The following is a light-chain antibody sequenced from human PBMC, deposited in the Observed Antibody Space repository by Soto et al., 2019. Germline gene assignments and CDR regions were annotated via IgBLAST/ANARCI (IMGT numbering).Light chain of an antibody. V-gene: IGKV1-27*01. CDR1: QGIINY. Sequence: DIQMTQAPSSLSASVGDRVTITCRASQGIINYVAWYQQKPGKVPKLLIYAASTLQPGAPSRFSGSGAGTDFSLTISSLQPEDVATYYCQKYLSAPLTFGQGTKVDI. J-gene: IGKJ1*01. CDR3: QKYLSAPLT. CDR2: AAS.